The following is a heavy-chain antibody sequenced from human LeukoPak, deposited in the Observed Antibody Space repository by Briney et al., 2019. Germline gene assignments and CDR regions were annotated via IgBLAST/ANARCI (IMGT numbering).Heavy chain of an antibody. D-gene: IGHD5-18*01. Sequence: SETLSLTCTVSGGSISTSNYHWGWIRQPPGKGLEWIGYIYYRGSTYYNPPLKSRVTISVDTSKNQFSLKLSSVPAADTAVYYCASVGGYNSGYGYYYYYMDVWGKGTTVTVSS. CDR3: ASVGGYNSGYGYYYYYMDV. CDR1: GGSISTSNYH. CDR2: IYYRGST. V-gene: IGHV4-39*01. J-gene: IGHJ6*03.